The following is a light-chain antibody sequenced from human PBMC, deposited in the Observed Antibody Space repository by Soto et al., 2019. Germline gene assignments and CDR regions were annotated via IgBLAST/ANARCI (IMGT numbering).Light chain of an antibody. Sequence: DIVLTQSPGTLSLSPGQRATLSCRASETGRSNFLTWYQQKPGQAPRLLISGASTRATGIPDRFSGSGSGTDFTLTISRVESADFAMYYCQQYGGSPLLTFGGGTKLEI. CDR1: ETGRSNF. CDR2: GAS. J-gene: IGKJ4*01. CDR3: QQYGGSPLLT. V-gene: IGKV3-20*01.